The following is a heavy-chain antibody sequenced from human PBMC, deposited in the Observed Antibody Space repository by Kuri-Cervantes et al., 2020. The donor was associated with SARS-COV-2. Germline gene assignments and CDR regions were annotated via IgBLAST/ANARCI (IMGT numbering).Heavy chain of an antibody. CDR3: ARDRVVPRDYYYYGMDV. Sequence: ASVKVSCKASGYTFTSYGISWVRQAPGQGLEWMGWISAYNGNTNYAQKLQGRVTMTTDTSTSTAYMELRSLRSDDTAVYYCARDRVVPRDYYYYGMDVWGQGTTVTVSS. CDR2: ISAYNGNT. J-gene: IGHJ6*02. V-gene: IGHV1-18*01. CDR1: GYTFTSYG. D-gene: IGHD2-15*01.